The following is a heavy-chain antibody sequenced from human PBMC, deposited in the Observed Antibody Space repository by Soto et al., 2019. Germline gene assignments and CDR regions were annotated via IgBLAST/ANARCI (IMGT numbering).Heavy chain of an antibody. J-gene: IGHJ2*01. CDR2: IYYSGST. CDR3: AREVPSRYFDL. CDR1: GGYISSYY. V-gene: IGHV4-59*12. Sequence: SETLSLTCTVSGGYISSYYWSWIRQPPGKGLEWIGYIYYSGSTNYNPSLKSRVTISVDTSKNQFSLKLNSVTAADTAVYYCAREVPSRYFDLWGRGTPVTVSS. D-gene: IGHD3-10*01.